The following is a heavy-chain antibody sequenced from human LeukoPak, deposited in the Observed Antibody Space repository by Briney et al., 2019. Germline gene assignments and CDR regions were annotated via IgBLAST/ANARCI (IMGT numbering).Heavy chain of an antibody. Sequence: SETLSLTCTVSGGSISSYYWSWIRQPAGKGLEWIGRIYTSGSTNYNPSLKSRVTMSVDTSKNQFSLKLSSVTAADTAVYYCARVGGYCSSTSCYTNNNWFDPWGQGTLVTVSS. CDR3: ARVGGYCSSTSCYTNNNWFDP. V-gene: IGHV4-4*07. CDR1: GGSISSYY. CDR2: IYTSGST. J-gene: IGHJ5*02. D-gene: IGHD2-2*02.